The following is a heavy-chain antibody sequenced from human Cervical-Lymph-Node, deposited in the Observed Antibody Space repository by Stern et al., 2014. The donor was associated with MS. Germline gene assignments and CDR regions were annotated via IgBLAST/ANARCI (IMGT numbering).Heavy chain of an antibody. CDR3: ARAYEVDY. CDR1: GYNFTSYG. D-gene: IGHD3-3*01. V-gene: IGHV1-18*01. CDR2: ISVYSGNT. J-gene: IGHJ4*02. Sequence: QMQLVQSGAEVKKTGASVKVSCKASGYNFTSYGFSWVRQDPGQGLEWVGWISVYSGNTKYARKIQGSVTLTTDTSTSTVYIEMTNLSSDDTAVYYCARAYEVDYLRQGTLVTVSS.